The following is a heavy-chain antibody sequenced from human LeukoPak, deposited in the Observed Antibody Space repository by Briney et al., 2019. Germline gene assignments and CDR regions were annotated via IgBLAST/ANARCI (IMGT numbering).Heavy chain of an antibody. V-gene: IGHV3-74*01. D-gene: IGHD2-2*01. CDR3: ASEGYCSSTRCYDY. CDR1: GFTFSSYW. J-gene: IGHJ4*02. CDR2: INSDGSST. Sequence: PGGSLRLSCAASGFTFSSYWMHWVRQAPGRGLVWVSRINSDGSSTSYADSVKGRFTISRDNAKNTLYLQMNSLRAEDTAVYYCASEGYCSSTRCYDYWGQGTLVTVSS.